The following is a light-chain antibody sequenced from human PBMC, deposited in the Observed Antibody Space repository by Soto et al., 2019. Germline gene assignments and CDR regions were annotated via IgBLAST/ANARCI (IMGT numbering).Light chain of an antibody. CDR3: SSYTSSNTLVV. V-gene: IGLV2-14*01. CDR2: DVS. CDR1: SSDVGGYNY. J-gene: IGLJ2*01. Sequence: QSVLTQPASVSGSPGQSITISCTGTSSDVGGYNYVSWYQQHPGKSPKLMIYDVSNRPSGVSNPFSGSKSDNTSSLTISGLQSEDEADYYCSSYTSSNTLVVFGGGTKVTVL.